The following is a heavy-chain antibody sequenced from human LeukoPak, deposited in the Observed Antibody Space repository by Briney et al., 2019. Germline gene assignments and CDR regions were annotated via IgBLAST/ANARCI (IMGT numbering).Heavy chain of an antibody. V-gene: IGHV4-61*05. Sequence: PSETLSLTCTVSGGSISSSSYYWGWIRQPPGKGLEWIAFISNSVSTNYNPSLKSRVTISLDTSRKQLSLRLSSVIAADTAVYYCVATERWLQWDYWGQGTLVTVSS. CDR1: GGSISSSSYY. CDR3: VATERWLQWDY. J-gene: IGHJ4*02. CDR2: ISNSVST. D-gene: IGHD5-24*01.